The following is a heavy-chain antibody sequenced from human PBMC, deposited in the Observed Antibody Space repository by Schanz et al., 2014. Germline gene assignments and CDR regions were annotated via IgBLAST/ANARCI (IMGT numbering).Heavy chain of an antibody. V-gene: IGHV3-23*01. CDR1: GFNFSDYA. Sequence: EVHLLESGGGLVPPGGSLRFSCAASGFNFSDYAMCWVRQAPGKGLEWVSAISGGGGTTYYTDSVKGRFTISRDNSKSTLYLQMNSLRAEDTAVYYCAKDGPGGSGSYSADGGMDVWGQGTTVTVSS. CDR2: ISGGGGTT. J-gene: IGHJ6*02. D-gene: IGHD3-10*01. CDR3: AKDGPGGSGSYSADGGMDV.